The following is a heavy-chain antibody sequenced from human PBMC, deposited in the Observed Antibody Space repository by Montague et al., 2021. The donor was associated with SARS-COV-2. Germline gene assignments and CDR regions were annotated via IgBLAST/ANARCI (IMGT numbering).Heavy chain of an antibody. Sequence: SETLSLTCTVSGGSISSSSYYWGWIRQLPGKGLEWIGSIYYSESTYYNPSLKSRVTISVDTSKNQFSLKLSSVTAADTAVYYCARVGRQQLVRLSGMDVWGQGTMVTVSS. CDR1: GGSISSSSYY. CDR3: ARVGRQQLVRLSGMDV. CDR2: IYYSEST. J-gene: IGHJ6*02. D-gene: IGHD6-13*01. V-gene: IGHV4-39*07.